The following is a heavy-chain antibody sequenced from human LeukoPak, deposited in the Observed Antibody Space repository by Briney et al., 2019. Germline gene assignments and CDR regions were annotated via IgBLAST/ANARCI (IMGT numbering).Heavy chain of an antibody. CDR2: IYAGDSDT. J-gene: IGHJ5*02. V-gene: IGHV5-51*01. D-gene: IGHD2-21*02. CDR1: GYSFTSYW. Sequence: GESLKISCKGSGYSFTSYWIGWVRQKPGKGLEWMGIIYAGDSDTRYSPSFQGQVTISADKPISTAYLQWSSLKASDTAMYYCARRPYCGGDCYPSYWFDPWGQGTLVTVSS. CDR3: ARRPYCGGDCYPSYWFDP.